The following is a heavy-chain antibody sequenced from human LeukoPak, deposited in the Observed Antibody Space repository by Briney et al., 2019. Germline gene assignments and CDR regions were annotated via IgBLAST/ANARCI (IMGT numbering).Heavy chain of an antibody. V-gene: IGHV3-30-3*01. D-gene: IGHD2-2*01. Sequence: RTGRSLRLSCAASGFRFSTYAMHWVRQAPGKGLEWAAVISYDGSNEYYADSVKGRFTISRDNSKNTLYLHMNSLRAEDTAVYYCARDILVVPTASGFPPHNWFDPWGQGTLVTVSS. CDR1: GFRFSTYA. CDR2: ISYDGSNE. CDR3: ARDILVVPTASGFPPHNWFDP. J-gene: IGHJ5*02.